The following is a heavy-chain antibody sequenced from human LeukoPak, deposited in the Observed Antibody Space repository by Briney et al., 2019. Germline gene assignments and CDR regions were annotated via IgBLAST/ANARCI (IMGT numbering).Heavy chain of an antibody. CDR3: ARGISGSYTADY. Sequence: ASVKVSCKASGGTFSSYAISWVRQAPGQGLEWMGGIIPIFGTANYARKFQGRVTITTDESTSTAYMELSSLRSEDTAVYYCARGISGSYTADYWGQGTLVTVSS. V-gene: IGHV1-69*05. D-gene: IGHD1-26*01. CDR1: GGTFSSYA. CDR2: IIPIFGTA. J-gene: IGHJ4*02.